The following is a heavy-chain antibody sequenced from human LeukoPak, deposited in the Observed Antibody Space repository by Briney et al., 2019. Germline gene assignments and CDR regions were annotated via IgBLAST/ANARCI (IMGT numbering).Heavy chain of an antibody. D-gene: IGHD3-10*01. CDR2: IRSETDGGTA. CDR1: GGSISSYY. J-gene: IGHJ4*02. Sequence: ETLSLTCTVSGGSISSYYWSWIRQPPGKGLEWVGRIRSETDGGTADYAAPVKGRFTISRDNSKNMLYLQMNSLKTEDTAMYYCTTSCYGSGSYYFDNWGQGTLVTVSS. V-gene: IGHV3-15*01. CDR3: TTSCYGSGSYYFDN.